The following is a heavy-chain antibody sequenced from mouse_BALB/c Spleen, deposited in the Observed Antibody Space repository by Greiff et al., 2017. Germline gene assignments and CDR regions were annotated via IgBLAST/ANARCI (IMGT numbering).Heavy chain of an antibody. CDR1: GFTFNTYA. CDR2: IRSKSNNYAT. Sequence: EVHLVESGGGLVQPKGSLKLSCAASGFTFNTYAMNWVRQAPGKGLEWVARIRSKSNNYATYYADSVKDRFTISRDDSQSMLYLQMNNLKTEDTAMYYCVRSMGDYDDYWGQGTTLTVSS. J-gene: IGHJ2*01. D-gene: IGHD2-4*01. CDR3: VRSMGDYDDY. V-gene: IGHV10-1*02.